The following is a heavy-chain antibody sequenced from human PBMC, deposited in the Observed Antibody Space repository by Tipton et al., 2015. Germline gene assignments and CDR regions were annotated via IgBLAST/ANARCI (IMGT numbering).Heavy chain of an antibody. CDR1: AFTFSRYW. Sequence: SLRLSCAASAFTFSRYWMNWVRQAPGKGLEWVASIKQDGSEKYYVDSVRGRFTISRDNADNSLYLQMISLRAEDTAVYYCASAWGDYWGQGTLVIVSS. V-gene: IGHV3-7*01. CDR3: ASAWGDY. CDR2: IKQDGSEK. D-gene: IGHD3-16*01. J-gene: IGHJ4*02.